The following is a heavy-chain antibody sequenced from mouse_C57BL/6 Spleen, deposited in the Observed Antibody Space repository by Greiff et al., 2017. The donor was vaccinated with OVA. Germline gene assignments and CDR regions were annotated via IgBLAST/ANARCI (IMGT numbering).Heavy chain of an antibody. Sequence: QVQLQQPGAELVRPGSSVKLSCKASGYTFNSYWMDWVKQRPGQGLEWIGNIYPSDSETQYNQKFKDKATLTVDTSSSTAYMQLSSLTSEDSAVYDCERSQLRLQGFAYWGQGTLVTVSA. CDR3: ERSQLRLQGFAY. CDR1: GYTFNSYW. CDR2: IYPSDSET. V-gene: IGHV1-61*01. J-gene: IGHJ3*01. D-gene: IGHD3-2*02.